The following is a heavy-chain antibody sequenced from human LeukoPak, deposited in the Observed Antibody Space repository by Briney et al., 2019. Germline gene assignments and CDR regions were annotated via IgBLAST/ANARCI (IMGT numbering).Heavy chain of an antibody. J-gene: IGHJ4*02. D-gene: IGHD5-18*01. CDR3: ARDSRIQLWLN. Sequence: GGSLRLSCEASGFTFSSYSMSWVRQAPGKGLEWVSSISSSSSYIYYADSVKGRFTISRDNAKNSLYLQMNSLRAEDTAVYYCARDSRIQLWLNWGQGTLVTVSS. CDR2: ISSSSSYI. V-gene: IGHV3-21*01. CDR1: GFTFSSYS.